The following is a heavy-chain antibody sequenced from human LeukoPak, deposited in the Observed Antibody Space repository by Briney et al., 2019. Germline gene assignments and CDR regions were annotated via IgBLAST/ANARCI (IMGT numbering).Heavy chain of an antibody. Sequence: GGSLRLSCAASGFTFSNYAMHWVRQAPGKGLEWVTVILYDGSNKYYADSVKGRFTISRDESKSTLYLQMNSLRPEDTAVYYCARDSVEASNYFDYWGQGTLVTVSP. CDR3: ARDSVEASNYFDY. CDR2: ILYDGSNK. V-gene: IGHV3-30*04. D-gene: IGHD4-23*01. J-gene: IGHJ4*02. CDR1: GFTFSNYA.